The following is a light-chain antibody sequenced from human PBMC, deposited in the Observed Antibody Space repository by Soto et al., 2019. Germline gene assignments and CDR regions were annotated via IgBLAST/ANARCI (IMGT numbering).Light chain of an antibody. Sequence: EIVMTQSPATLSVSPGERATLSCRASRFVSSDLAWYQQKPGQAPRLLIYGASSRATGIPDRFSGSGSGTDFTLTISRLEPEDFAVYYCQQYGSSPPITFGQGTRL. CDR2: GAS. CDR3: QQYGSSPPIT. J-gene: IGKJ5*01. V-gene: IGKV3-20*01. CDR1: RFVSSD.